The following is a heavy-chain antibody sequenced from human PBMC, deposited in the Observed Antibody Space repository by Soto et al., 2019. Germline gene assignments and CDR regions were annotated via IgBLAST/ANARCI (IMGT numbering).Heavy chain of an antibody. J-gene: IGHJ5*02. D-gene: IGHD2-21*01. CDR2: IFYSGST. CDR3: ARQPTTGDTDLWFDP. CDR1: GGSISTRRSH. V-gene: IGHV4-39*01. Sequence: QLQLLESGPGLVKASETLSRTCSVSGGSISTRRSHWAWLRQPPGKGPEWLANIFYSGSTFYNPSLASRVSVSVDTSKNEFSLELRSVTAADTAVYYCARQPTTGDTDLWFDPWGQGTLVTGSS.